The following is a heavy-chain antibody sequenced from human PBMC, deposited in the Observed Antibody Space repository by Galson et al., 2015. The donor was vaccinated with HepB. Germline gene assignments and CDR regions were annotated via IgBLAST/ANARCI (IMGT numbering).Heavy chain of an antibody. CDR1: GFTFSSYA. J-gene: IGHJ4*02. Sequence: SLRLSCAASGFTFSSYAMHWVRQAPGKGLEYVSAISSNGGSTYYADSVKGRFTISRDNSKNTLYLQMSSLRAEDTGVYYCVKDSWSSSHGRFDYWGQGTLVTVSS. CDR3: VKDSWSSSHGRFDY. CDR2: ISSNGGST. V-gene: IGHV3-64D*06. D-gene: IGHD6-13*01.